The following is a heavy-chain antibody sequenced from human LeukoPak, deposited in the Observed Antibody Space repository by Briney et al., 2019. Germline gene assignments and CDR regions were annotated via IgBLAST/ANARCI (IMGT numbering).Heavy chain of an antibody. J-gene: IGHJ4*02. CDR1: GGSISSSNW. CDR2: IYHSGST. D-gene: IGHD6-19*01. V-gene: IGHV4-4*02. Sequence: SETLSLTCAVSGGSISSSNWWSWVRQPPGKGLEWIGEIYHSGSTNYNPSLKSRVTISVDKSKNQFSLKLSSVTAADTAAYYCARRGLISSGSLDYWGQGTLVTVSS. CDR3: ARRGLISSGSLDY.